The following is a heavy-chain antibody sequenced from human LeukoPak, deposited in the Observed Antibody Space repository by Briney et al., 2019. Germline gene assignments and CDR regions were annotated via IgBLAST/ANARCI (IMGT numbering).Heavy chain of an antibody. Sequence: PGGSLRLSCAASGFTFSSYWMSWVRQAPGKGLEWVANIKQDGSEKYYVDSVKGRFTISRDNAKNSLYLQMNSLRAEDTAVYYCARVESGDSSGYAFDIWGQGTMVTVSS. CDR1: GFTFSSYW. V-gene: IGHV3-7*01. CDR2: IKQDGSEK. J-gene: IGHJ3*02. D-gene: IGHD3-22*01. CDR3: ARVESGDSSGYAFDI.